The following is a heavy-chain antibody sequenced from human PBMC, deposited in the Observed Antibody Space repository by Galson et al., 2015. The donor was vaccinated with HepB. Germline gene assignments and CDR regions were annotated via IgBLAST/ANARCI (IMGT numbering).Heavy chain of an antibody. CDR3: ATDQDYGDYRVNY. J-gene: IGHJ4*02. D-gene: IGHD4-17*01. CDR2: IIPIFGTA. CDR1: GGTFSSYA. V-gene: IGHV1-69*06. Sequence: SVKVSCKASGGTFSSYAISWVRQAPGQGLEWMGGIIPIFGTANYAQKFQGRVTITADKSTSTAYMELSSLRSEDTAVYYCATDQDYGDYRVNYWGQGTLVTVSS.